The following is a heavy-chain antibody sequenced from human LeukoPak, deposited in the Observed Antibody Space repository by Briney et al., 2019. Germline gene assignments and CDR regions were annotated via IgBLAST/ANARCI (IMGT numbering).Heavy chain of an antibody. V-gene: IGHV3-23*01. J-gene: IGHJ4*02. D-gene: IGHD3-10*01. CDR3: VKMMSNLWFGHL. CDR2: INGDGGSA. Sequence: PGGSLRLSCATSGFTFNNYAMSWVRQAPGKGLEWVSGINGDGGSANYADSVKGRFTISRDNSKSTLFLQMNSLRVEDTAVYSCVKMMSNLWFGHLWGQGTLVTVS. CDR1: GFTFNNYA.